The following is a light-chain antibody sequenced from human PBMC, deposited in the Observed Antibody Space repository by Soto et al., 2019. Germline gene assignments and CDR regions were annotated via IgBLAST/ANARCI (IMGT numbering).Light chain of an antibody. CDR3: QSYDTNLSAWV. Sequence: QSVLTQPPSVSGAPGQRVTISCTGSSSNIGAGYDVHWYQHLPGTAPKLLIYGNNNCPSGVPDRFSGSTSGTSASLAITGLQAEDEADYYCQSYDTNLSAWVFGGGTQLTVL. J-gene: IGLJ3*02. V-gene: IGLV1-40*01. CDR2: GNN. CDR1: SSNIGAGYD.